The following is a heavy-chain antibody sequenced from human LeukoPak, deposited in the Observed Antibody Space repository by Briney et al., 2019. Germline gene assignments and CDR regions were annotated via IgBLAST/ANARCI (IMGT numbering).Heavy chain of an antibody. J-gene: IGHJ2*01. V-gene: IGHV4-39*01. CDR3: ARQTIASVTGYMLFDL. CDR1: GGSINSRDYY. Sequence: PSETLSLTCAVSGGSINSRDYYWGWIRQPPGKGLEWVGSIYYTESTFHNPSLKSRVIISVDTPKNLFSLKLTSVTAADSAIYYCARQTIASVTGYMLFDLWGRGTLVIVSS. CDR2: IYYTEST. D-gene: IGHD2-2*02.